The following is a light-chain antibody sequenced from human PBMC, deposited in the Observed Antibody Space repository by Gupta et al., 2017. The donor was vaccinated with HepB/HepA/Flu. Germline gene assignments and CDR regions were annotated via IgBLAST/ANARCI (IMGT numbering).Light chain of an antibody. J-gene: IGLJ3*02. CDR2: TNN. CDR1: SSNIGSNV. Sequence: QSVLTPPPSASGTPGPRVTISCSGSSSNIGSNVVNWYQQFPGTDPKLLIYTNNERPSGVPDRFSGSKSGTSASLAISGLQSEDEADYYCAAWDNSLNGRVFGGGTKLTVL. CDR3: AAWDNSLNGRV. V-gene: IGLV1-44*01.